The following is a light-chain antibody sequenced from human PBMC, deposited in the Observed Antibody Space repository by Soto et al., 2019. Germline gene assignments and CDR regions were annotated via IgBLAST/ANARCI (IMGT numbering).Light chain of an antibody. Sequence: DIQMTQSPSTLSASVGDSVTITCRASQSVSGWLAWYQQKPGKAPKLLISDASSLESGVPSRFSGSGSGAEFTLTNSSLQPDDFATYYFQQNNTYSLTFGRGTKVDIK. V-gene: IGKV1-5*01. CDR2: DAS. CDR1: QSVSGW. J-gene: IGKJ1*01. CDR3: QQNNTYSLT.